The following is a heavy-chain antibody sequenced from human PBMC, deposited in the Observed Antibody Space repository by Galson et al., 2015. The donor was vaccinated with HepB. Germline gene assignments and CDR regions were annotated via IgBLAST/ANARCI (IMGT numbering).Heavy chain of an antibody. CDR2: IIESGGRA. CDR3: AKRGSRGRFCLGF. V-gene: IGHV3-23*01. CDR1: GFTFSNYA. J-gene: IGHJ4*02. Sequence: SLRLSCAASGFTFSNYAMSWVRQTPGKGLEWVSAIIESGGRAYYADSVKGRFTISRDNSRNTLYLQMNSLRVEDTAVYYCAKRGSRGRFCLGFWGQGTLVTVSP. D-gene: IGHD6-19*01.